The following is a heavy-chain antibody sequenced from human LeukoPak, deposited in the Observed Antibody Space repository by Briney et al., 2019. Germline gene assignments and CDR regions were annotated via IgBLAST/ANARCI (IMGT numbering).Heavy chain of an antibody. J-gene: IGHJ2*01. CDR3: ARTTVVTLWYFDL. CDR2: IYYSGST. CDR1: GGSISSGDYY. Sequence: PSETLSLTCTVSGGSISSGDYYWSWIRQPPGKGLEWIGYIYYSGSTYYNPSLKSRVTISVDTSKNQFSLKLSSVTAADTAVYYCARTTVVTLWYFDLWGRGTLVTVSS. V-gene: IGHV4-30-4*01. D-gene: IGHD4-23*01.